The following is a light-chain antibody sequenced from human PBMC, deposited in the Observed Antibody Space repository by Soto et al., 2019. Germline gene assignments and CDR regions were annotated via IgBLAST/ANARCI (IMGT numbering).Light chain of an antibody. V-gene: IGKV1-5*01. CDR3: QQYNSYVWT. CDR2: DAS. J-gene: IGKJ1*01. Sequence: DIQMTQSPSTLSASVGDRVTITCRASQSISSWLAWYQQKPGKAPKVLIYDASSLESGVPSRFSGSGSGTEFTLTISSLQTDDFATYYCQQYNSYVWTFGQGTKVDIK. CDR1: QSISSW.